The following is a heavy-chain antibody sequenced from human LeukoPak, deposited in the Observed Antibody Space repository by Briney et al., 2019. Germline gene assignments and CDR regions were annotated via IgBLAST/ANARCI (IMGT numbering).Heavy chain of an antibody. Sequence: PSETLSLTCTVSGGSISSGGQYWSWIRQHPGKGLEYIGYIYYSGSTYYNPSLKSRVTISVDTSKNQFSLKLSSVTAADTAVYYCARLGYCSGGSCYRNWFDPWGQGTLVTVSS. D-gene: IGHD2-15*01. CDR1: GGSISSGGQY. V-gene: IGHV4-31*03. CDR2: IYYSGST. CDR3: ARLGYCSGGSCYRNWFDP. J-gene: IGHJ5*02.